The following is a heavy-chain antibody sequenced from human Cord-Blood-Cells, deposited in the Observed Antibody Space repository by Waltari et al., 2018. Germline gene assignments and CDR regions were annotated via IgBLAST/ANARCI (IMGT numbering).Heavy chain of an antibody. Sequence: QVQLVQSGAEVKKPGSSVKVSCKASGGTFSSYAISWVRQAPGQGHEWMGGIIPIFGTANYAQKFQGRVTITADESTSTAYMELSSLRSEDTAVYYCARVNGDSGSYPTSYYYYMDVWGKGTTVTVSS. CDR3: ARVNGDSGSYPTSYYYYMDV. J-gene: IGHJ6*03. D-gene: IGHD1-26*01. V-gene: IGHV1-69*01. CDR1: GGTFSSYA. CDR2: IIPIFGTA.